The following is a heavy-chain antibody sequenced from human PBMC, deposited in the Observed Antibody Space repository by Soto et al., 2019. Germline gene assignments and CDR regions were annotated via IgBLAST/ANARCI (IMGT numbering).Heavy chain of an antibody. CDR3: AREDAERATRFLDY. J-gene: IGHJ4*02. V-gene: IGHV1-2*02. D-gene: IGHD2-21*01. CDR1: GYTFTGYY. Sequence: PSVKVSCKASGYTFTGYYIHCVRHSPGQGLEWMGWTSPSSLATNYAQRFQGRVTMSRDRATSTVYMELSRLRSEDTAVYYCAREDAERATRFLDYWGQGTVVTVSS. CDR2: TSPSSLAT.